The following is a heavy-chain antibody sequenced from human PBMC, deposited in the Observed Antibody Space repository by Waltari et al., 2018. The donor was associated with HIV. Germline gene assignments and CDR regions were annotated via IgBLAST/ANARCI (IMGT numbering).Heavy chain of an antibody. CDR2: ISFDGTYK. J-gene: IGHJ3*02. CDR3: ARGDLDYGDYVGGGPFDI. V-gene: IGHV3-30-3*01. CDR1: GLTSRSYT. Sequence: VQLVVSGGGVVQHGGSLKSSCSPSGLTSRSYTMHWAHQAQGKGLQWMAFISFDGTYKYYADSGRGRFTISRDNSKNTLHLHMNSLRAEDMAIYYCARGDLDYGDYVGGGPFDIWGQGAIVTVSS. D-gene: IGHD4-17*01.